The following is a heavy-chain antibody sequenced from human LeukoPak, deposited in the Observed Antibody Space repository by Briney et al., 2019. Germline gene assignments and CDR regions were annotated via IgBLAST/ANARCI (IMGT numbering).Heavy chain of an antibody. CDR3: ARERSGYYFD. V-gene: IGHV4-59*01. CDR1: GGSISSYY. CDR2: IYYSGST. D-gene: IGHD3-22*01. Sequence: SETLSLTCTVSGGSISSYYWSWIRQPPGKGLGWIGYIYYSGSTNYNPSLKSRVTISVDTSKNQFSLKLSSVTAADTAVYYCARERSGYYFDWGQGTLVTVSS. J-gene: IGHJ4*02.